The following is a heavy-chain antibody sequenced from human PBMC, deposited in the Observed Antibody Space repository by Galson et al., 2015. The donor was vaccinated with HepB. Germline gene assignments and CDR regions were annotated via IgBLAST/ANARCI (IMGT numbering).Heavy chain of an antibody. CDR1: GFTFSNAW. CDR2: IKSKTDGGTT. J-gene: IGHJ4*02. CDR3: TTGFRYGSGSYTWLYYGY. Sequence: SLRLSCAASGFTFSNAWMSWVRQAPGKGLEWVGRIKSKTDGGTTDYAAPVKGRFTISRDDSKNTLYLQMNSLKTEDTAVYYCTTGFRYGSGSYTWLYYGYWGQGTLVTVSS. V-gene: IGHV3-15*01. D-gene: IGHD3-10*01.